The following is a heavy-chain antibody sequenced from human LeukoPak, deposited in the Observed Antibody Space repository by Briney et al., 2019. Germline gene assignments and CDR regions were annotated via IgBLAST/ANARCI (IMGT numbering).Heavy chain of an antibody. D-gene: IGHD2-2*01. CDR2: INWSGGST. CDR3: ARAPITSPFYFDY. Sequence: GGSLRLSCAASGFTFSSYAMSWVRQAPGKGLEWVSGINWSGGSTGYADPVRGRFTISRDNAKNSLYLQMDSLRAEDTALYYCARAPITSPFYFDYWGQGTLVTVSS. CDR1: GFTFSSYA. V-gene: IGHV3-20*04. J-gene: IGHJ4*02.